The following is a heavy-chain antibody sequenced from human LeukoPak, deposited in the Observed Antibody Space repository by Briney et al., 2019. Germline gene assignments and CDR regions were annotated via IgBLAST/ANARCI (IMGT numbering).Heavy chain of an antibody. CDR1: GYTFTGYY. CDR2: INPNSGGT. V-gene: IGHV1-2*02. J-gene: IGHJ5*02. CDR3: AREPNYDILTGLDP. D-gene: IGHD3-9*01. Sequence: ASVKVSCKASGYTFTGYYMHRVRQAPGQGLEWMGWINPNSGGTNHAQKFQGRVTMTRDTSISTAYMELSRLRSDDTAVYYCAREPNYDILTGLDPWGQGTLVTVSS.